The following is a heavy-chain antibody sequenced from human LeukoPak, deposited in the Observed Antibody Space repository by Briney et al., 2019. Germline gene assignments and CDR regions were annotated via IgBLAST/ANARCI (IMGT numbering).Heavy chain of an antibody. CDR2: MNPNSGNT. J-gene: IGHJ6*03. Sequence: ASVKVSCKASGYTFSNYDIHWVRQATGQGLEWMGWMNPNSGNTGYTQKFQGRVTMTTDTSTSTAYMELRSLRSDDTAVYYCARERYSSSPRYMDVWGKGITVTVSS. D-gene: IGHD6-13*01. CDR1: GYTFSNYD. V-gene: IGHV1-8*01. CDR3: ARERYSSSPRYMDV.